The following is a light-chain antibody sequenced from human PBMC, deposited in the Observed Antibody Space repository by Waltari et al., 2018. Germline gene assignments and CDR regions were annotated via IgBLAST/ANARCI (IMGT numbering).Light chain of an antibody. CDR1: NLANKY. J-gene: IGLJ1*01. Sequence: SYEVTQPPSVSVSPGQTASITCSGDNLANKYVYWYQQKAGQSPALVIYQDSKRPQGIPERFSGSNSGNKATLTISGTQALDEADYYCQAWDSSRGYVFGTGTKVTVL. CDR3: QAWDSSRGYV. V-gene: IGLV3-1*01. CDR2: QDS.